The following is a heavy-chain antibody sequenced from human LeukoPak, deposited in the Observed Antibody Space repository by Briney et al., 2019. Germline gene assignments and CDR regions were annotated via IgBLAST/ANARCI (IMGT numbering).Heavy chain of an antibody. D-gene: IGHD3-22*01. J-gene: IGHJ4*02. CDR2: IKQDRSEK. Sequence: GGSLRLSCAASGFTFSNYWMSWVRQAPGKGLEWVANIKQDRSEKYYVDSVKGRFTISRDNAKNSLYLQMNSLRAEDTGVYYSYDSSGYYPVYYFDYWGQGTLVTVSS. V-gene: IGHV3-7*01. CDR1: GFTFSNYW. CDR3: YDSSGYYPVYYFDY.